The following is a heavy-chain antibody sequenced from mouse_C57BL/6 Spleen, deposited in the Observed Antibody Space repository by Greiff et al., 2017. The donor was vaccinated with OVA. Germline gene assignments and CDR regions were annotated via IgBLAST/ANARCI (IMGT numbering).Heavy chain of an antibody. CDR1: GYTFTDYY. J-gene: IGHJ2*01. D-gene: IGHD2-4*01. Sequence: VQLQQSGAELVRPGASVKLSCKASGYTFTDYYINWVKQRPGQGLEWIARIYPGSGNTYYNEKFKGKATLTAEKSSSTAYMQLSSLTSEDSAVYFCARLKDYDAFDYWGQGTTLTVSS. CDR3: ARLKDYDAFDY. CDR2: IYPGSGNT. V-gene: IGHV1-76*01.